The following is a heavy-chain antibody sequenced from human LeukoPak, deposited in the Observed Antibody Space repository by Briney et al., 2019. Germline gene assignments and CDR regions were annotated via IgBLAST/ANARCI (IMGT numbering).Heavy chain of an antibody. CDR2: INHSGST. J-gene: IGHJ6*02. D-gene: IGHD3-3*01. V-gene: IGHV4-34*01. Sequence: PSETLSLTCAVYGGSFSGYYWSWIRQPPGKGLEWIGEINHSGSTNYNPSLKSRVTISVDTSKNQFSLKLSSVTAADTAVYYCARGRGNVGITIFGVVIIPQSYYYYGMDVWGQGTTVTVSS. CDR3: ARGRGNVGITIFGVVIIPQSYYYYGMDV. CDR1: GGSFSGYY.